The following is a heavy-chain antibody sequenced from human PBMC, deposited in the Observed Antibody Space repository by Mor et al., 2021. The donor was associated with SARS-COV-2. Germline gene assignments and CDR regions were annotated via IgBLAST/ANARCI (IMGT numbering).Heavy chain of an antibody. CDR3: ARRGGIYGMDV. V-gene: IGHV1-2*02. J-gene: IGHJ6*02. D-gene: IGHD1-1*01. Sequence: YAQKFQGRVTMTRDTSISTAYMELSGLRSDDTAVYYCARRGGIYGMDVWGQGTTVTVSS.